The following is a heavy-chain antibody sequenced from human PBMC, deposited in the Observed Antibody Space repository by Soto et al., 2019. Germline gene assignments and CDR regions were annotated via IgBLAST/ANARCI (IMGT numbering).Heavy chain of an antibody. CDR1: GFTVSSNY. J-gene: IGHJ6*02. V-gene: IGHV3-53*01. CDR2: IYSGGST. D-gene: IGHD6-13*01. Sequence: EVQLVESGGGLIQPGGSLRLSCAASGFTVSSNYMSWVRQAPGKGLEWVSVIYSGGSTYYADSVKGRFTISRDNSKNTLYLQMNSLRAEDTAVYYCARDDSSSWLEDYYYYGMDVWGQGTTVTVSS. CDR3: ARDDSSSWLEDYYYYGMDV.